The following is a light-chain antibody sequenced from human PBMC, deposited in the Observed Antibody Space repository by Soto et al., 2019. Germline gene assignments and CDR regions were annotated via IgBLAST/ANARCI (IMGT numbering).Light chain of an antibody. V-gene: IGKV1-33*01. CDR1: QGISSW. CDR3: QQYDNLTLT. J-gene: IGKJ4*01. CDR2: DAS. Sequence: DIQMTQSPSSLSASVLEIITITCRASQGISSWLDWYQQKPGKAPKLLIYDASNLETGVPSRLSGSGSGTDFTFTISSMKHEDIETYYCQQYDNLTLTFGGGTKVDIK.